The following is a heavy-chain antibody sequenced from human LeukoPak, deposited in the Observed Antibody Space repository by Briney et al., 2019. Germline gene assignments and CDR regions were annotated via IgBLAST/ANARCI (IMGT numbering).Heavy chain of an antibody. V-gene: IGHV4-34*01. Sequence: SETLSLTCAVYGGSFSGYYWSWIRQPPGKGLEWIGEINHSGSTNYNPSLKSRVTISVDTSKNQFSLKLSSVTAADTAVYYCARLVGYYYYMDVWGKGTTVTISS. CDR3: ARLVGYYYYMDV. CDR2: INHSGST. CDR1: GGSFSGYY. J-gene: IGHJ6*03. D-gene: IGHD1-26*01.